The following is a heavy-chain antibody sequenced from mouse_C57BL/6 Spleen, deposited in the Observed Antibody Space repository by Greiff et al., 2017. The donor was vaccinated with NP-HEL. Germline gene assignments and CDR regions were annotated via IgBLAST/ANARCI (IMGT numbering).Heavy chain of an antibody. D-gene: IGHD4-1*01. CDR2: INYDGSST. CDR3: AREGPWDYYAMDY. CDR1: GFTFSDYY. V-gene: IGHV5-16*01. Sequence: EVKLMESEGGLVQPGSSMKLSCTASGFTFSDYYMAWVRQVPEKGLEWVANINYDGSSTYYLDSLKSRFIISRDNAKNILYLQMSSLKSEDTATYYCAREGPWDYYAMDYWGQGTSVTVSS. J-gene: IGHJ4*01.